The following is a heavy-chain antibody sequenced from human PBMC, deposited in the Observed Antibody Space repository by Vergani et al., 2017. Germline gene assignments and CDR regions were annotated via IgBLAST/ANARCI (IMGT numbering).Heavy chain of an antibody. Sequence: QVQLVESGGGVVQPGRSLRLSCAASGFTFSSYGMHWVRPAPGKGLEWVAVIWFDGSNKYYADSVKGRFTISRDNSKHTLYLQMHSKRGEATAVYYCARAEIWFGELGKRIFYGMDVWGQGSTVTVYS. CDR2: IWFDGSNK. CDR1: GFTFSSYG. CDR3: ARAEIWFGELGKRIFYGMDV. J-gene: IGHJ6*02. V-gene: IGHV3-33*01. D-gene: IGHD3-10*01.